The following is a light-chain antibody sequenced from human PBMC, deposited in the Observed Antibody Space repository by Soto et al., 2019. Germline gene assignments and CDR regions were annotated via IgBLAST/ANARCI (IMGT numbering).Light chain of an antibody. CDR2: DAS. J-gene: IGKJ1*01. V-gene: IGKV1-5*01. Sequence: IQMTQSPSTLSASVGDRVTITCRASQSVSDWLAWYQQKPGKAPKLLIYDASRLEGAVPSRFSGSGSQTGFTLTISSLHPDDFATYYCHQYNSYTWTFGQGTKVDIK. CDR3: HQYNSYTWT. CDR1: QSVSDW.